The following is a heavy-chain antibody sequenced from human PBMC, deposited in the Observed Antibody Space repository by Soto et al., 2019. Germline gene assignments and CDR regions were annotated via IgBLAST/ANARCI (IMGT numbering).Heavy chain of an antibody. Sequence: PGGSLRLSCEGSGFTVSSHAMTWIRQAPGKGPEWVSTITADGGTYYADSVKGRFAMSRDTSESTLYLQMNSLKTEDTALYYCTWQARENHDVFDVWGQGTMVTVSS. D-gene: IGHD1-1*01. J-gene: IGHJ3*01. V-gene: IGHV3-23*01. CDR3: TWQARENHDVFDV. CDR2: ITADGGT. CDR1: GFTVSSHA.